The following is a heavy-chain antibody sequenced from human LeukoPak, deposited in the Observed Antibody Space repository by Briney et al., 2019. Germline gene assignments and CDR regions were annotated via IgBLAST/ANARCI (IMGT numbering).Heavy chain of an antibody. CDR2: IYYSGST. Sequence: SETLSLTCTVSGGSISSSSYYWGWIRQPPGKGLEWIGSIYYSGSTCYNPSLKSRVTISVDTSKNQFSLKLSSVTAADTAVYYCARLDDFWSGYPDYWGQGTLVTVSS. J-gene: IGHJ4*02. D-gene: IGHD3-3*01. V-gene: IGHV4-39*01. CDR1: GGSISSSSYY. CDR3: ARLDDFWSGYPDY.